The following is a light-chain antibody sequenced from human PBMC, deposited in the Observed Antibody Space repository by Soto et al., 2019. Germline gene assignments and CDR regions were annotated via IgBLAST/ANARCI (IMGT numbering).Light chain of an antibody. J-gene: IGKJ1*01. CDR2: LGS. Sequence: DIVMTQSPLSLPVTPGEPASISCRSSRSLLHSNGHSTLEWYLQKAGQSPQLLIYLGSNRASGVPDRFSGSGSGTDFTLKISRVEAEDVGVNYCMQALQDPRTLGQGTKVDTK. CDR3: MQALQDPRT. CDR1: RSLLHSNGHST. V-gene: IGKV2-28*01.